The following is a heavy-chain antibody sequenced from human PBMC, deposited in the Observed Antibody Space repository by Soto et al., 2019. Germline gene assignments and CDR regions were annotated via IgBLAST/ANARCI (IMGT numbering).Heavy chain of an antibody. D-gene: IGHD5-12*01. Sequence: EVQLVESGGGLVQPGGSLRLSCAASGFTYSSYWMHWVRQAPGKGLVWVSRINSDGSSTTYADSVKGRFTISRDNAKNTLYLQMNSLRAGDTAIYYGERGEMATMWPFGYWGQGTLVTVSS. J-gene: IGHJ4*02. V-gene: IGHV3-74*01. CDR2: INSDGSST. CDR3: ERGEMATMWPFGY. CDR1: GFTYSSYW.